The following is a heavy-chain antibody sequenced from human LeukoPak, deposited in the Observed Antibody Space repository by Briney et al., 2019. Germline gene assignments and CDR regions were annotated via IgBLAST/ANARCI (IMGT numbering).Heavy chain of an antibody. D-gene: IGHD6-19*01. V-gene: IGHV3-7*04. CDR3: ARAGYSSGWYVPPGDY. J-gene: IGHJ4*02. CDR2: IKQDGSEK. CDR1: GFTFSSHW. Sequence: GGSLRLSCAASGFTFSSHWMSWVRQAPGKGLEWVANIKQDGSEKYYVDSVKGRFTISRDNAKNSLYLQMNSLRAEDTAVYYCARAGYSSGWYVPPGDYWGQGTLVTVSS.